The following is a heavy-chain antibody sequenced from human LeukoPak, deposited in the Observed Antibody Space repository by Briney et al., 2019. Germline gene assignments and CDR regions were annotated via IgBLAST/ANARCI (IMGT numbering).Heavy chain of an antibody. D-gene: IGHD6-6*01. CDR3: ARGDYSSSSYYYYYYMDV. V-gene: IGHV4-59*01. J-gene: IGHJ6*03. CDR2: IYYSGST. Sequence: SETLSLTCTVSGGSISSYYWIWIREPPGKGLEWVGDIYYSGSTNYNPSLKSRVTISVDTSKNQYSLKLSSVTTADTAVYSCARGDYSSSSYYYYYYMDVWGKETTVTVSS. CDR1: GGSISSYY.